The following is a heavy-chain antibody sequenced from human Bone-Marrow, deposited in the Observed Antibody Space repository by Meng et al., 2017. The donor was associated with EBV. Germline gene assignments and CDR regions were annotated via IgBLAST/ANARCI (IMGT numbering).Heavy chain of an antibody. CDR2: IYHSGST. CDR3: ASLPDYGGNSGDY. D-gene: IGHD4-23*01. Sequence: VVRQESGPGLVQPSGTLSLTCAVSGGSISSSNWWSWVRQPPGKGLEWIGEIYHSGSTNYNPSLKSRVTISVDKSKNQFSLKLSSVTAADTAVYYCASLPDYGGNSGDYWGQGTLVTVSS. J-gene: IGHJ4*02. CDR1: GGSISSSNW. V-gene: IGHV4-4*02.